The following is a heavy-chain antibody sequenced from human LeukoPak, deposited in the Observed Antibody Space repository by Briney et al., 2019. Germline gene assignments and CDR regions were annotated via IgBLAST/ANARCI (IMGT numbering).Heavy chain of an antibody. CDR1: GGSISSSSYY. D-gene: IGHD1-26*01. V-gene: IGHV4-39*01. Sequence: SETLSLTCTVSGGSISSSSYYWGWIRQPPGKGLEWIGSIYYSGGTYYNPSLKSRVTISVDTSKNQFSLKLSSVTAADTAVYYCATGGTYYYFDYWGQGTLVTVSS. J-gene: IGHJ4*02. CDR3: ATGGTYYYFDY. CDR2: IYYSGGT.